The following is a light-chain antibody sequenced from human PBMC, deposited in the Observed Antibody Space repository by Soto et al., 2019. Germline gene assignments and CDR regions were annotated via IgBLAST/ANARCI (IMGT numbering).Light chain of an antibody. Sequence: ASGTPGQRVTISCSGSGSNIGINYVYWYQQLPGTVPKLLIYRDNQRPSGVPDRFSGSKSGTSASLAISGLRSEDEADYYCAAWDDSLRAGLFGGGTKVTVL. CDR2: RDN. V-gene: IGLV1-47*01. CDR1: GSNIGINY. CDR3: AAWDDSLRAGL. J-gene: IGLJ2*01.